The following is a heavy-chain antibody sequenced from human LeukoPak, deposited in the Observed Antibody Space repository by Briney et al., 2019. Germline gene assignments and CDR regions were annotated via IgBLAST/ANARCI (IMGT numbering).Heavy chain of an antibody. Sequence: GASVKVSCKASGYTFTSYGISWVRQAPGQGLEWMGIINPSGGSTSYAQKFQGRVTMTRDTSTSTVYMELSSLRSEDTAVYYCARSSVTAGTFDYWGQGTLVTVSS. CDR2: INPSGGST. CDR1: GYTFTSYG. J-gene: IGHJ4*02. D-gene: IGHD6-13*01. CDR3: ARSSVTAGTFDY. V-gene: IGHV1-46*01.